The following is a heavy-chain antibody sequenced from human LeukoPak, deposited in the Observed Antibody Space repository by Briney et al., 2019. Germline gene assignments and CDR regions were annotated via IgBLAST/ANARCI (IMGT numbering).Heavy chain of an antibody. Sequence: SETLSLTCTVSGGSISSGGYYWSWIRQHPGKGLEWIGYIYYSGSTYYNPSLKSRVTISVDRSKNQFSLKLSSVTAADTAVYYCASTGYSSSWYFDYWGQGTLVTVSS. CDR1: GGSISSGGYY. CDR2: IYYSGST. J-gene: IGHJ4*02. CDR3: ASTGYSSSWYFDY. D-gene: IGHD6-13*01. V-gene: IGHV4-31*03.